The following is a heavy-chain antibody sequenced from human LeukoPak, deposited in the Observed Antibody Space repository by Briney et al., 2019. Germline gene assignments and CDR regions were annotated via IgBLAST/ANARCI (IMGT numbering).Heavy chain of an antibody. CDR1: GFTFGSYA. CDR3: ARAIEWEPPPNYYYGMDV. V-gene: IGHV3-30-3*01. Sequence: GGSLRPSGAASGFTFGSYAMHGVRQAPGRGLEWGAVISYDGSNKYYADSVKGRFTISRDNSKNTLYLQMNSLRAEDTAVYYCARAIEWEPPPNYYYGMDVWGQGTTVTVSS. CDR2: ISYDGSNK. J-gene: IGHJ6*02. D-gene: IGHD1-26*01.